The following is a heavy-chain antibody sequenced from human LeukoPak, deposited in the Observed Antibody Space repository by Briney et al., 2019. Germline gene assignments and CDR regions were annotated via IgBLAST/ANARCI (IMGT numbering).Heavy chain of an antibody. D-gene: IGHD6-6*01. CDR1: GGSFSGYY. Sequence: SETLSLTCAVYGGSFSGYYWSWIRQPPGKGLEWIGEINHSGSTNYNPSPKSRVTISVDTSKNQFSLKLSSVTAADTAVYYCARQTQGYSSSSGYYYMDVWGKGTTVTVSS. CDR3: ARQTQGYSSSSGYYYMDV. J-gene: IGHJ6*03. CDR2: INHSGST. V-gene: IGHV4-34*01.